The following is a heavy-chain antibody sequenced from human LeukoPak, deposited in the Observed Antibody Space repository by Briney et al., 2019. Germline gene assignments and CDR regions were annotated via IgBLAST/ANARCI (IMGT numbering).Heavy chain of an antibody. J-gene: IGHJ3*02. CDR3: TRGYSGISIYAFDI. V-gene: IGHV3-72*01. D-gene: IGHD6-13*01. CDR1: GFTFSSSE. CDR2: TSNKADSYTT. Sequence: GGSLRLSCAASGFTFSSSEMNWVRQAPGKGLEWVGRTSNKADSYTTEYAASVKGRFTISRDDSKNSLYLQMNSLRIEDTAVYYCTRGYSGISIYAFDIWGQGTMVTVSS.